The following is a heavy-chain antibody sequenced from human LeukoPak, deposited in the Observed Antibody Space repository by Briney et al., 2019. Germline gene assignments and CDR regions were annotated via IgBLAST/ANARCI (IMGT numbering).Heavy chain of an antibody. V-gene: IGHV4-30-4*01. CDR2: IYYSGST. J-gene: IGHJ3*02. CDR3: ARVLPVMITFGGVTSADAFDI. D-gene: IGHD3-16*01. Sequence: SQTLSLTCTVSGGSISRGDYYWSWIRQPPGKGLEWIGYIYYSGSTYYNPSLKSRVTISVDTSKNQFSLKLSSVTAADTAVYYCARVLPVMITFGGVTSADAFDIWGQGTMVTVSS. CDR1: GGSISRGDYY.